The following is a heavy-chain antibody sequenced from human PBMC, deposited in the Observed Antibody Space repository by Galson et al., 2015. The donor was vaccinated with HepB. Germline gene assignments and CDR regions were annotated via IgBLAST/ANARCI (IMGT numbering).Heavy chain of an antibody. CDR1: GFTFSSYS. Sequence: SLRLSCAASGFTFSSYSMNWVRQAPGKGLEWVSYISSSSSTIYYADSVKGRFTISRDNAKNSLYLQMNSLRAEDTAVYYCATSSYYYDSSGYYFGSGSDYWGQGTLVTVSS. V-gene: IGHV3-48*01. CDR2: ISSSSSTI. J-gene: IGHJ4*02. CDR3: ATSSYYYDSSGYYFGSGSDY. D-gene: IGHD3-22*01.